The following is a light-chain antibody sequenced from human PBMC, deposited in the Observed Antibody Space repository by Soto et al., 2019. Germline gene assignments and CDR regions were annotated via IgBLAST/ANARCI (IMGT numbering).Light chain of an antibody. Sequence: EKVMTQSPATLSVSPGESATLSCRASQSVSSYLAWYQQKPGQAPRLLIYDASTRATGVPARFSGSGSGTEFTLTISSLQSEDLAVYYCQQYDDWPETFGQGTKVEI. CDR1: QSVSSY. J-gene: IGKJ1*01. V-gene: IGKV3-15*01. CDR3: QQYDDWPET. CDR2: DAS.